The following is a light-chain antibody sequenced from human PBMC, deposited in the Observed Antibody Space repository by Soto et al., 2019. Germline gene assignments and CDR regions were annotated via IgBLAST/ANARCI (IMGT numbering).Light chain of an antibody. J-gene: IGKJ1*01. CDR2: GGF. CDR1: QTLRNK. Sequence: IVLTQSPGTLSVSPGERVILSCRASQTLRNKLAWYQKKPGQAPRLLIYGGFTRATGIPARFSGSGSGTEFKLTIICLQSEDFASYFCQQYNNWPPERTFGQGTKVEIK. CDR3: QQYNNWPPERT. V-gene: IGKV3-15*01.